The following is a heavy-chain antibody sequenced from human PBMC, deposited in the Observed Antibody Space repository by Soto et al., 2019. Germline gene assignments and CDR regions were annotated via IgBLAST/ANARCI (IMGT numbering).Heavy chain of an antibody. CDR2: TYYRSKWYS. J-gene: IGHJ6*02. CDR3: ARAKEYTRSSGMDV. D-gene: IGHD6-6*01. CDR1: GDSVSSNNAA. Sequence: PSQTLSLTCVISGDSVSSNNAAWNWIRQSPSRGLEWLGRTYYRSKWYSDYSLSVKSRITINPDTSKDQFSLQLNSVTPEDTALYYCARAKEYTRSSGMDVWGQGTTVTVSS. V-gene: IGHV6-1*01.